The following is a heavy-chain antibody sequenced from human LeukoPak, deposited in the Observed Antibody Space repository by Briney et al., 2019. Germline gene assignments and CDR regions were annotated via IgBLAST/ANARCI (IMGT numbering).Heavy chain of an antibody. CDR3: ARLAGSSSSDY. J-gene: IGHJ4*02. D-gene: IGHD6-6*01. V-gene: IGHV4-4*09. CDR1: GGSISTDY. CDR2: IYSSGST. Sequence: KPSETLSLTCTVSGGSISTDYWSWLRQPPGKGLEWIGYIYSSGSTNYNPSLKSRVTISVDTSKNQFSLKLNTVTAADTAVYYCARLAGSSSSDYWGQGTLVTVSS.